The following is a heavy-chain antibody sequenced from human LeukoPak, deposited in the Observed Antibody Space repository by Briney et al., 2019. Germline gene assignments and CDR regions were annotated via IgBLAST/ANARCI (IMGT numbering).Heavy chain of an antibody. V-gene: IGHV4-59*01. CDR2: IYSSSGSV. J-gene: IGHJ3*02. D-gene: IGHD1-14*01. CDR3: ARGGNLAAAFDI. CDR1: CGYISHYY. Sequence: SETLALILNVSCGYISHYYWSWIRQPPGKGLELIGYIYSSSGSVQYNPSLTSRVRLSVDTSNYQFSLEVRSVTAADTGVYYWARGGNLAAAFDIWGQGTMVTVSS.